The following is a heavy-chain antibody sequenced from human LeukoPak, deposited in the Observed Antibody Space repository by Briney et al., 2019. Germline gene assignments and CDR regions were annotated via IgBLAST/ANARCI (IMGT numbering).Heavy chain of an antibody. CDR1: GFTFNNYG. D-gene: IGHD3-22*01. CDR3: AKDLADYYDSSGSIDY. Sequence: PGGSLRLSCAASGFTFNNYGMHWVRQAPGKGLEWVAFIRYDGSNKYYADSVKGRFTISRDNSKNTLSLQTNSLRAEDTAVFYCAKDLADYYDSSGSIDYWGQGTLVTVSS. V-gene: IGHV3-30*02. CDR2: IRYDGSNK. J-gene: IGHJ4*02.